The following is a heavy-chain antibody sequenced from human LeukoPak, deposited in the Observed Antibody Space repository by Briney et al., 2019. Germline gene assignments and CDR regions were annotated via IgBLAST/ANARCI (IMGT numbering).Heavy chain of an antibody. CDR1: GYTFTGYY. V-gene: IGHV1-2*02. CDR3: ARGYCSSTSCYFLHYYYYGMDV. D-gene: IGHD2-2*01. Sequence: AAVKVSCKASGYTFTGYYMHWVRQAPGQGLEWMGWINSNSGGANYAQKFQGRVTMTRDTSKSTAYMELSRLRSNDTAVYYCARGYCSSTSCYFLHYYYYGMDVWGQGTTVTVSS. CDR2: INSNSGGA. J-gene: IGHJ6*02.